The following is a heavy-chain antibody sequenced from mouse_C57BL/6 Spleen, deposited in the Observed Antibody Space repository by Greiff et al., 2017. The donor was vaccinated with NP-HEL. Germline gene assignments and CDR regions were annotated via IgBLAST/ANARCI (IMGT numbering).Heavy chain of an antibody. CDR2: ISSGGDYI. CDR1: GFTFSSSA. Sequence: EVKLVESGEGLVKPGGSLKFSCAASGFTFSSSAMSWVRQTPEKRLEWVAYISSGGDYIYYADTVKGRFTISRDNARNTLYLQMSSLKSEDTAMYYCTGDSSGYWFAYWGQGTLVTVSA. CDR3: TGDSSGYWFAY. J-gene: IGHJ3*01. V-gene: IGHV5-9-1*02. D-gene: IGHD3-2*02.